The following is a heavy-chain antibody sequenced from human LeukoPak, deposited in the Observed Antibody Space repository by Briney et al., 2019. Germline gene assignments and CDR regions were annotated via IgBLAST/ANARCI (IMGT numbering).Heavy chain of an antibody. CDR1: GGSISSHY. Sequence: SETLSLTCTVSGGSISSHYWSWIRQPPGKGLEWIGYIYYSGNTNYNPSLKSRVTISLDTSKNQFSLKLSSVTAADTAVYYCARVAANNRYFDLWGRGTLVTVSS. V-gene: IGHV4-59*11. D-gene: IGHD6-6*01. J-gene: IGHJ2*01. CDR3: ARVAANNRYFDL. CDR2: IYYSGNT.